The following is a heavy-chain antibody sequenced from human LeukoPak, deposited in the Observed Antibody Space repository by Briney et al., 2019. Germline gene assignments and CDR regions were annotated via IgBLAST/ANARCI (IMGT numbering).Heavy chain of an antibody. J-gene: IGHJ4*02. V-gene: IGHV4-59*01. CDR2: VHHTGTT. CDR1: GFTFSSYA. Sequence: PGGSLRLSCAASGFTFSSYAMSWVRQAPGKGLEWIGYVHHTGTTNYNPSLKSRVTMSVDTSKNEFSLRLTSVNAADTGVYYCATAGDYNDLPHWGRGTLVTVSS. CDR3: ATAGDYNDLPH. D-gene: IGHD4-11*01.